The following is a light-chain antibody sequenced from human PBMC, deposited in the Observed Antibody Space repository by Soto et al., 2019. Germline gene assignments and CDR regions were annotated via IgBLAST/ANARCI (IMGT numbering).Light chain of an antibody. J-gene: IGKJ5*01. V-gene: IGKV1-33*01. Sequence: EIQMTQSPSSLSASVGDRVTITCQASQVIDNYLNWYQQKPGKAPKLLIYDASNLESGVPSRFSGSGSGTDFTFTISSLQPEDIATYYCQQYDDLPITFRQGTRLEIK. CDR3: QQYDDLPIT. CDR1: QVIDNY. CDR2: DAS.